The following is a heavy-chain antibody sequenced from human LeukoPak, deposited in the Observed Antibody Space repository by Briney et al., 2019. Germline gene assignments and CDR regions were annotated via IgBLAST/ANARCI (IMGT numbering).Heavy chain of an antibody. V-gene: IGHV4-34*01. D-gene: IGHD3-22*01. J-gene: IGHJ4*02. CDR3: ARGLSSSGYYTRPYYFDC. Sequence: SETLSLTCAVYGGSFSGYYWSWIRQPPGKGLEWIGEINHSGSTNYNPSLKSRVTISVDTSKNQFSLKLSSVTAADTAVYYCARGLSSSGYYTRPYYFDCWGQGTLVTVSS. CDR2: INHSGST. CDR1: GGSFSGYY.